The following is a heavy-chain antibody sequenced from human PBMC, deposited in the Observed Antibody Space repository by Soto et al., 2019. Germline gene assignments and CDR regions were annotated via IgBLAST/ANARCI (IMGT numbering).Heavy chain of an antibody. CDR1: GFSLSTNGVG. J-gene: IGHJ3*02. Sequence: QITLKESGPTLVKPTQTLTLTCTFSGFSLSTNGVGVGWIRQTPGKALEWLALIYWDDDKRYSPSLKSRLTITKDTSKNQVVLTMTNMDPVDTATYYCAHRPSHFSPNGFDSWGQGTMVIVSS. V-gene: IGHV2-5*02. CDR2: IYWDDDK. D-gene: IGHD6-6*01. CDR3: AHRPSHFSPNGFDS.